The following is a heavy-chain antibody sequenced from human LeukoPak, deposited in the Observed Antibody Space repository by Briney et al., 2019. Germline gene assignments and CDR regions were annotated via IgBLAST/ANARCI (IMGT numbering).Heavy chain of an antibody. J-gene: IGHJ3*02. CDR1: GFTFSSYS. CDR3: ASGYCSGGSCYSGAFDI. Sequence: GGSLRLSCAASGFTFSSYSMNWVRQAPGKGLGWVSSISSSSSYIYYADSVKGRFTISRDNAKNSLYLQMNSLRAEDTAVYYCASGYCSGGSCYSGAFDIWGQGTMVTVSS. D-gene: IGHD2-15*01. CDR2: ISSSSSYI. V-gene: IGHV3-21*01.